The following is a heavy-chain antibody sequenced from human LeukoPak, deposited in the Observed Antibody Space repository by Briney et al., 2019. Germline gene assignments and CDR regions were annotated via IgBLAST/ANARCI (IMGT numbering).Heavy chain of an antibody. J-gene: IGHJ6*03. CDR3: ARDIGSRRIAAASYYYYMDV. D-gene: IGHD6-6*01. CDR2: IYYSGST. V-gene: IGHV4-59*01. CDR1: GGSISSYY. Sequence: SETLSLTCTVSGGSISSYYWSWIRQPPGKGLEWIGYIYYSGSTNYNPSLKSRVTISVDTSKNQFSPKLSSVTAADTAVYYCARDIGSRRIAAASYYYYMDVWGKGTTVTVSS.